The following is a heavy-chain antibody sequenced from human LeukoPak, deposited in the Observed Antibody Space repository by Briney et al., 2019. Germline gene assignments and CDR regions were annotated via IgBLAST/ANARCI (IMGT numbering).Heavy chain of an antibody. CDR3: AKSGYNRFDY. D-gene: IGHD5-24*01. V-gene: IGHV3-23*01. Sequence: GGSLRLSCAASGFTFSRSAMSCGPEAPGRGLGWGSTICGSGSGSSTYYADTVEGRFTISRDNSKNTRYLQMNSLRAEDTAVYYCAKSGYNRFDYWGQGTLVTVSS. CDR1: GFTFSRSA. CDR2: ICGSGSGSST. J-gene: IGHJ4*02.